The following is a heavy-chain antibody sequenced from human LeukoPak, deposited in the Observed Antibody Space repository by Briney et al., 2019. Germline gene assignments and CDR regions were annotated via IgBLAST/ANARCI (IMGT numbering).Heavy chain of an antibody. J-gene: IGHJ4*02. CDR2: IKTGGSTI. CDR3: ARDTRSSFDY. CDR1: GFTFSSYW. D-gene: IGHD1-26*01. V-gene: IGHV3-74*01. Sequence: PGESLRLSCAASGFTFSSYWMHWVRQAPGKGLVWVSGIKTGGSTIRYADSVKGRFTISRDNAKNTLYLQINSLRAEDTAVYYCARDTRSSFDYWGQGTLVTVSS.